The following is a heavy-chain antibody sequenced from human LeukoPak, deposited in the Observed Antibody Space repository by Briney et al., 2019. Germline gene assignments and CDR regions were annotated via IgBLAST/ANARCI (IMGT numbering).Heavy chain of an antibody. CDR2: IRSNGGST. D-gene: IGHD1-26*01. CDR3: TRSNNIVGATYFDY. Sequence: GGSLRLSCAASGFSFSTYAMHRVRQGPGKGLEYISSIRSNGGSTYYADSVKGRFTISRDNSKNTLFLQMGSLRAEDMAVYYCTRSNNIVGATYFDYWGQGTLATVSS. J-gene: IGHJ4*02. V-gene: IGHV3-64*02. CDR1: GFSFSTYA.